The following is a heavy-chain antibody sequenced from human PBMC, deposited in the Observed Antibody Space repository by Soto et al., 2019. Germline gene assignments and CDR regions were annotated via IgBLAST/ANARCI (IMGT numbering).Heavy chain of an antibody. Sequence: QVHLVQSGVEVKKPGASVKVSCKASGYSFSTYGISWVRQAPGQGLEWMGWISGLNGNTNYAQNLRGRVTMTKDTSTSTAYMELRSLGFDDTAMYYCARDLFGEDGAGYFDYWGQGTLVTVSS. D-gene: IGHD3-10*01. CDR1: GYSFSTYG. CDR3: ARDLFGEDGAGYFDY. CDR2: ISGLNGNT. J-gene: IGHJ4*02. V-gene: IGHV1-18*01.